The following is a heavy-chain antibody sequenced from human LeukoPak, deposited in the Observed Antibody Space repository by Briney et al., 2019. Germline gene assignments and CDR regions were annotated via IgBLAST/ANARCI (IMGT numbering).Heavy chain of an antibody. J-gene: IGHJ4*02. CDR2: IKQDGSEK. CDR3: ARGVWAPFDS. CDR1: GFSLSNYW. D-gene: IGHD7-27*01. V-gene: IGHV3-7*01. Sequence: PGGSLRLSGAASGFSLSNYWMNWVRQAPGKGLEWVANIKQDGSEKNYVYSVKGRFTISRDNAKNSLILQMNSLRDEDTAVYYCARGVWAPFDSWGQGTLVSVSS.